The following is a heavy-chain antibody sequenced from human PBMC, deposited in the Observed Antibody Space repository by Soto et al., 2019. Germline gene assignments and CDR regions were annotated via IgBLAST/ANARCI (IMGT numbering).Heavy chain of an antibody. V-gene: IGHV5-51*01. Sequence: GESLKISCKGSGYSFTSYWIGWVRQMPGKGLEWMGIIYPGDSDTRYSPSFQGQVTISADKSISTAYLQWSSLKASDTAMYYCARFLYDSSGYYYYYYGMDVWGQGTTVTVSS. CDR2: IYPGDSDT. D-gene: IGHD3-22*01. J-gene: IGHJ6*02. CDR1: GYSFTSYW. CDR3: ARFLYDSSGYYYYYYGMDV.